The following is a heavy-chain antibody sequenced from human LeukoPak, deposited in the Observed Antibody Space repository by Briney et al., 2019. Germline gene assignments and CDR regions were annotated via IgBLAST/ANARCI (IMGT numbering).Heavy chain of an antibody. V-gene: IGHV4-34*01. CDR1: GGSFSGYY. Sequence: SETLSLTCAVYGGSFSGYYWSWIRQPPGKGLEWIGEINHSGSPNYHTSLKCRVTISVDTSKNQFSLKLSSVTAADTAVYYCARGPYSSSRDYYYYYMDVWGKGTTVTVSS. CDR3: ARGPYSSSRDYYYYYMDV. D-gene: IGHD6-6*01. J-gene: IGHJ6*03. CDR2: INHSGSP.